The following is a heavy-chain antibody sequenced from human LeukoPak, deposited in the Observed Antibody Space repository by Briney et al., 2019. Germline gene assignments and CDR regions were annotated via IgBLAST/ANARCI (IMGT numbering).Heavy chain of an antibody. D-gene: IGHD3-3*01. J-gene: IGHJ4*02. CDR3: ARANYTAYTPFDY. CDR2: ISNDGRNK. V-gene: IGHV3-30*03. Sequence: GGSLRLSCGASGFTFSRYGMHWVRQAPGKGLEWVAVISNDGRNKYYADSVKGRFTISRDNSKNTLSLQMNSLRAEDTAVYYCARANYTAYTPFDYWGRGTLVTVSS. CDR1: GFTFSRYG.